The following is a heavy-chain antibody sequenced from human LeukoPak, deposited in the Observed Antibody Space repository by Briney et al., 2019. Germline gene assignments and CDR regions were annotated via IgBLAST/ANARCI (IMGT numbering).Heavy chain of an antibody. CDR3: ANWGGTQTIGDIWYGPLDY. V-gene: IGHV3-23*01. J-gene: IGHJ4*02. D-gene: IGHD3-16*01. CDR1: RFTFSIYI. CDR2: IRAGGDGT. Sequence: PGGSLRLSCVASRFTFSIYIMTWVRQGRGRRREGGASIRAGGDGTFYAESVRGRNTPSGDNSRNTVYLEMNSLRVDDTGVYFCANWGGTQTIGDIWYGPLDYWGQGTQVTVSS.